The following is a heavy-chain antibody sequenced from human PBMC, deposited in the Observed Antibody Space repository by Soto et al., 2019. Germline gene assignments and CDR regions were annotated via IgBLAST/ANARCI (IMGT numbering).Heavy chain of an antibody. CDR3: ARDNYYYHGMDV. Sequence: PSETLSLTCAVYGGSFSGYYWSWIRQPPGKGLEWIGEINHSGSTYYNPSLKSRVTISVDTSKNQFSLKLSSVTAADTAVYYCARDNYYYHGMDVWGQGTTVTVSS. J-gene: IGHJ6*02. CDR1: GGSFSGYY. CDR2: INHSGST. V-gene: IGHV4-34*01.